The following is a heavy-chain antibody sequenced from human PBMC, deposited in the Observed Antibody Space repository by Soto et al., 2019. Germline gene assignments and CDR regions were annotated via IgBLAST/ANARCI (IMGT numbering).Heavy chain of an antibody. Sequence: QVQLVESGGGVVQPGRSLRLSCAASGFTFSSYGMHWVRQAPGKGLEWVAVIWYDGSNKYYADSVKGRFTISRDNSKNTLYLQMNSLRAEDTAVYYCAREIDTQYYYYYGMDVWGQGTTVTVSS. CDR3: AREIDTQYYYYYGMDV. CDR1: GFTFSSYG. J-gene: IGHJ6*02. CDR2: IWYDGSNK. D-gene: IGHD2-2*02. V-gene: IGHV3-33*01.